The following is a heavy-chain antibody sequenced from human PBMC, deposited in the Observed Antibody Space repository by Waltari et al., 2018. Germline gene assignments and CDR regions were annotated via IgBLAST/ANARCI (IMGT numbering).Heavy chain of an antibody. CDR1: GYSISSGYY. CDR2: IYHSGST. J-gene: IGHJ4*02. D-gene: IGHD2-21*01. Sequence: QVQLQESGPGLVKPSETLSLTCAVSGYSISSGYYWGWLRQPPGKGLEWIGSIYHSGSTYYNPSLKSRVTISVDTSKNQFSLKLSSVTAADTAVYYCVHCGGDCYSFLLWGYWGQGTLVTVSS. V-gene: IGHV4-38-2*01. CDR3: VHCGGDCYSFLLWGY.